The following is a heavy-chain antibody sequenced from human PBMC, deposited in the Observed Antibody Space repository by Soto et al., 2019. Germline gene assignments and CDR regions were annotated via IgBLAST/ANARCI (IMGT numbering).Heavy chain of an antibody. CDR2: IYHSGST. CDR1: GGSISSSNW. CDR3: ARDGRLVLRALDI. Sequence: ASETLSLTCAVSGGSISSSNWWSWVRQPPGKGLEWIGEIYHSGSTNYNPSLKSRVTISVDRSKNQFSLKLSSVTAADTAVYYCARDGRLVLRALDIWGQGTMVT. V-gene: IGHV4-4*02. J-gene: IGHJ3*02. D-gene: IGHD3-9*01.